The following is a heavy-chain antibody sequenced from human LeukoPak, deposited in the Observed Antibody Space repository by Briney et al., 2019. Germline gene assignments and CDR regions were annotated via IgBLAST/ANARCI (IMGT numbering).Heavy chain of an antibody. V-gene: IGHV1-2*06. J-gene: IGHJ4*02. Sequence: AASVKVSCKASGYTFTGYYMHWVRQAPGQGLEWMGRINPNSGGTNYAQKFQGRVTMTRDTSISTAYMELSRLRSDDTAVYYCARWNDYYDSSGYYYGYYFDYWGQGTLVTVSP. CDR2: INPNSGGT. D-gene: IGHD3-22*01. CDR1: GYTFTGYY. CDR3: ARWNDYYDSSGYYYGYYFDY.